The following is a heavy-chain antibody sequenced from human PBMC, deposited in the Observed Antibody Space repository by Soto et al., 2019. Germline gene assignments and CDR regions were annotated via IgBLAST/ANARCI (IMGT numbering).Heavy chain of an antibody. CDR1: GFSVSSNY. Sequence: EVQLVESGGGLVQPGGSLRLSCAASGFSVSSNYITWVRQAPGKGLEWVSVTYGADTTDYADSVKGRFSISRDNSKNTVNLQMHSLRVEDTAVYYCARGSNRYGSGNMYWGKGTLVIVSS. J-gene: IGHJ4*02. D-gene: IGHD3-10*01. CDR3: ARGSNRYGSGNMY. CDR2: TYGADTT. V-gene: IGHV3-66*01.